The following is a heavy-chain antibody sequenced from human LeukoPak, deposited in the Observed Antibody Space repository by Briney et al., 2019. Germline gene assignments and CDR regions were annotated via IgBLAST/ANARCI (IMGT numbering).Heavy chain of an antibody. J-gene: IGHJ4*02. D-gene: IGHD3-22*01. CDR3: ARGRFGDSSGYYLAYYFDY. V-gene: IGHV4-34*01. CDR1: GGSFSGYY. CDR2: INHSGST. Sequence: SETLSLTCAVYGGSFSGYYWSWIRQPPGKGLEWIGEINHSGSTNYNPSLKSRVTISVDTSKNQFSLKLSSVTAADTAVYYCARGRFGDSSGYYLAYYFDYWGQGTLVTVSS.